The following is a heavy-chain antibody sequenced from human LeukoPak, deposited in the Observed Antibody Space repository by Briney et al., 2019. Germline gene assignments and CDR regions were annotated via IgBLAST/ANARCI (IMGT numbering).Heavy chain of an antibody. V-gene: IGHV1-2*02. J-gene: IGHJ4*02. D-gene: IGHD2-15*01. CDR3: ARPTYCSGASCYWGY. CDR2: INPNNGGT. Sequence: ASVKVSCKASGYTFADYYMHWVRQAPGQGLEGMGWINPNNGGTKYAQKFQGRVTMTSDTSISTAYMELSGLTSDDTAVYYCARPTYCSGASCYWGYWGQGTLITVSS. CDR1: GYTFADYY.